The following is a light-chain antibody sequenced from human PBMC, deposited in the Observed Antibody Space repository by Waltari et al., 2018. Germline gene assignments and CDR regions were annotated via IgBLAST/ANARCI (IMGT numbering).Light chain of an antibody. CDR1: SSDIRRYDI. CDR3: CSYAGNYVWV. J-gene: IGLJ3*02. CDR2: DVS. Sequence: QSALTQPAAVSGSPGQSVTISCIGASSDIRRYDIVSWYQQHPGNAPKLVISDVSKRPSGVSDRFSGSKSGDTASLTISGLQFEDEADYYCCSYAGNYVWVFGGGTRLTVL. V-gene: IGLV2-23*02.